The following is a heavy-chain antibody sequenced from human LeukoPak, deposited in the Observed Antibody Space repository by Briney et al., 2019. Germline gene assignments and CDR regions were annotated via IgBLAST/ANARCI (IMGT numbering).Heavy chain of an antibody. CDR2: TYYRSKWYN. CDR3: ARDQGLGRYAFDI. V-gene: IGHV6-1*01. Sequence: SQTLSLTCALSGDSVSTNSATWNWIRQSPSRGLEWLGRTYYRSKWYNDYAVSVKSRITINPDTSKNQFSLQLNSVTPEDTAVYYCARDQGLGRYAFDIWGQGTMVTVSS. D-gene: IGHD7-27*01. J-gene: IGHJ3*02. CDR1: GDSVSTNSAT.